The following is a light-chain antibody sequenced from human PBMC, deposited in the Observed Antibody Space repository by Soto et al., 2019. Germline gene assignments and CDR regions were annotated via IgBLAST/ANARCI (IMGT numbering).Light chain of an antibody. J-gene: IGLJ1*01. CDR3: FSFTTDWTHV. CDR2: EVS. V-gene: IGLV2-14*01. CDR1: SSDIGAYNY. Sequence: QSPLTQPASVSGSPGQSITISCTGSSSDIGAYNYVSWFQQYPGKAPKLIISEVSNRPSGVSNRFSGSKSGTAPSLTISGLQTEDEADYFCFSFTTDWTHVFGTGTKVTVL.